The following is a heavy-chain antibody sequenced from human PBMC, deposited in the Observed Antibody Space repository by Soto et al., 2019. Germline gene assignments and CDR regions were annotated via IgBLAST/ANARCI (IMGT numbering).Heavy chain of an antibody. D-gene: IGHD3-10*01. CDR1: GGSIRSYY. Sequence: QVQLQESGPGLVKPSETLSLTCNVSGGSIRSYYWSWIRQPPGKGLEWIGYIYYSGSTNYNPSLKSRVTILVDMSKNQFSLKLSSVTAADTAVYYCARRWGSGIAFWGQGTLVTVSS. CDR3: ARRWGSGIAF. J-gene: IGHJ4*02. V-gene: IGHV4-59*08. CDR2: IYYSGST.